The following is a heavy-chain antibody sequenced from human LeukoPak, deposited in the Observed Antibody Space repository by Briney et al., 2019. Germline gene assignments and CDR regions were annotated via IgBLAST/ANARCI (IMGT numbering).Heavy chain of an antibody. D-gene: IGHD2-15*01. CDR3: AKVGCSGGTCYCYFDY. CDR1: GFTFSNYA. V-gene: IGHV3-23*01. Sequence: PGGSLRLSCAASGFTFSNYAMSWVRQAPGKGLEWVSSIIGSGGSTYYADSVKGRFTISGDNSKNTLYLQMNSLRADDTAVYYCAKVGCSGGTCYCYFDYWGQGTLVTVSS. CDR2: IIGSGGST. J-gene: IGHJ4*02.